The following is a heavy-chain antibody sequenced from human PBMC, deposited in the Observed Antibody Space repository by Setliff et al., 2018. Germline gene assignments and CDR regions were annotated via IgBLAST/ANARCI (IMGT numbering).Heavy chain of an antibody. D-gene: IGHD5-18*01. V-gene: IGHV1-46*01. CDR2: INPSGGYA. CDR3: ARAPLESGYNYGQGRYFDY. CDR1: GYTFTTYY. J-gene: IGHJ4*02. Sequence: GASVKVSCQASGYTFTTYYMHWVRQAPGQGLEWMGIINPSGGYANYAQKFQGRVTMTRDTSTSTVYMELSSLRSEDTAVYYCARAPLESGYNYGQGRYFDYWGQGTLVTVSS.